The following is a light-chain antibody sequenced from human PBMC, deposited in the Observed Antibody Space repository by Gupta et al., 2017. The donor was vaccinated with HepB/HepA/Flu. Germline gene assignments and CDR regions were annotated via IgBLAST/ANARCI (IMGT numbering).Light chain of an antibody. V-gene: IGLV4-60*02. CDR1: SGYSHYS. Sequence: QPMVTQSSTSSASLGSSVKLTCALRSGYSHYSIGWHQQQPGKAPRFLMKVESSGRYNKGVGIRDRFSGSSSGAARDLTISNIKCEDEYDYYCETWDSKIWVFGTGTKVTVL. J-gene: IGLJ1*01. CDR2: VESSGRY. CDR3: ETWDSKIWV.